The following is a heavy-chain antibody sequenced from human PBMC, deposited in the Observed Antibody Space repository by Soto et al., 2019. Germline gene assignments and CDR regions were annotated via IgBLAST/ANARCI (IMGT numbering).Heavy chain of an antibody. D-gene: IGHD2-15*01. J-gene: IGHJ3*02. Sequence: ASVKVSCKASGYSFTSYDVNWVRQATGQGLEGMGWMNPNSGNTAFAEKFQGRVTMTRDTPISTAYMELSGLTSEDTAVYYCAGYPHTLYCSDGSSSYDAFDIWGQGTVVTVSS. CDR2: MNPNSGNT. CDR1: GYSFTSYD. V-gene: IGHV1-8*01. CDR3: AGYPHTLYCSDGSSSYDAFDI.